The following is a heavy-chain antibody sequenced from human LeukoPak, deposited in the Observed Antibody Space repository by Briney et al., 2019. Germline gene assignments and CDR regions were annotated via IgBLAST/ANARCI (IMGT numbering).Heavy chain of an antibody. CDR2: IYYSGST. V-gene: IGHV4-30-4*01. D-gene: IGHD4-17*01. CDR3: ARDNGYGDYVGYLQH. Sequence: SETLSLTCTVSGGSISSGDYYWSWIRQPPGKGLEWIGYIYYSGSTYYNPSLKSRVTISVDTSKNQFSLKLSSVTAADTAVYYCARDNGYGDYVGYLQHWGQGTLVTVSS. CDR1: GGSISSGDYY. J-gene: IGHJ1*01.